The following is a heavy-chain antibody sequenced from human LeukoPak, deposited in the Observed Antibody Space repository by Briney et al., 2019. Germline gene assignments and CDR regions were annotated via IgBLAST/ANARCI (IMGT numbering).Heavy chain of an antibody. Sequence: GGSLRLSCAASGFTFSSYAMHWVRQAPGKGLEWVTFIRYDGSKQYYADSVKGRFTISKDNSKNTVSLQMNSLRVEDTAIYYCAKDGVNYDFWNGYFDHWGQGALVTVSS. CDR2: IRYDGSKQ. D-gene: IGHD3-3*01. V-gene: IGHV3-30*02. CDR1: GFTFSSYA. CDR3: AKDGVNYDFWNGYFDH. J-gene: IGHJ4*02.